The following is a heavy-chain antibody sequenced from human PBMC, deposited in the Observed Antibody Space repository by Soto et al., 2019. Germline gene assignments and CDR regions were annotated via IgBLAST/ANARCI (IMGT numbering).Heavy chain of an antibody. V-gene: IGHV5-51*01. J-gene: IGHJ3*01. CDR1: GYSFSSYW. CDR2: IDPSDSTT. D-gene: IGHD3-10*02. Sequence: PGESLKISCTAASGYSFSSYWIGWVRQVPGEAPEWMGIIDPSDSTTLYSPSFEGHVTISADRSVSTAYLHWSSLKASDTAIYYCASQIIAMLGNAFDVWGQGTLVTVSS. CDR3: ASQIIAMLGNAFDV.